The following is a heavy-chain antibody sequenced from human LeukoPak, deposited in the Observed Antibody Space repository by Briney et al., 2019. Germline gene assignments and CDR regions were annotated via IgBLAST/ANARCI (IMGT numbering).Heavy chain of an antibody. CDR1: GFTFSSYW. Sequence: GGSLRLSCAASGFTFSSYWMSWVRQAPGKGLEWVANIKQDGSEKYYVDSVKGRFTISRDNAKNSLYLQMNSLRAEDTAVYYCASYSYSSGWYGVSEYFQHWGQGTLVTVSS. D-gene: IGHD6-19*01. CDR3: ASYSYSSGWYGVSEYFQH. V-gene: IGHV3-7*01. CDR2: IKQDGSEK. J-gene: IGHJ1*01.